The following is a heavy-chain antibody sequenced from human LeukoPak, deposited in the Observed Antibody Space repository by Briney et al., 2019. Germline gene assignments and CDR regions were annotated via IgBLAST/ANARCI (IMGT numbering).Heavy chain of an antibody. CDR3: ARGGLRRGSAFDI. D-gene: IGHD4-17*01. V-gene: IGHV4-34*01. J-gene: IGHJ3*02. Sequence: PSETLSLTCAVYGGSFSGFYWSWIRQPPGKGLEWIGEIIHTGSTNYNPSLRSRVTISVDTSKNQCSLKLNSVTAADTAVYYCARGGLRRGSAFDIWGQGTMVTVSS. CDR1: GGSFSGFY. CDR2: IIHTGST.